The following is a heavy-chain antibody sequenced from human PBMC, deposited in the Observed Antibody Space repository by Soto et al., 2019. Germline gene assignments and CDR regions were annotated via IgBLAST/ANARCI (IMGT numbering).Heavy chain of an antibody. CDR3: ARVQSDSSGWYHFDY. V-gene: IGHV3-23*01. CDR1: GFTCSSYA. CDR2: ISGSGGST. Sequence: VGSLRHSCTASGFTCSSYAMSWVRQATGKGLEWVSAISGSGGSTYYADSVKGRFTISRHDSKNTLYLEMNSLRTEDTAVYYCARVQSDSSGWYHFDYWGQGTLVTVSS. J-gene: IGHJ4*02. D-gene: IGHD6-13*01.